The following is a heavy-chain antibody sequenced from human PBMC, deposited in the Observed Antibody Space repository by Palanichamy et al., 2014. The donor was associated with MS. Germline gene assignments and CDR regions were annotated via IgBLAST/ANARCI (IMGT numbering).Heavy chain of an antibody. D-gene: IGHD1-26*01. CDR3: TRGPAMSSGKYSGTFDV. V-gene: IGHV1-8*01. CDR2: MNPESGKT. J-gene: IGHJ3*01. Sequence: QVQLVQSGTEVRKPGASVKVSCKASGYTLSNYDIDWVRQAPGQGLEWMGWMNPESGKTGYAQKFQGRVTLTRSTSMNTAYMELIRLTSEDTAVYYCTRGPAMSSGKYSGTFDVWGQGTMIIVSS. CDR1: GYTLSNYD.